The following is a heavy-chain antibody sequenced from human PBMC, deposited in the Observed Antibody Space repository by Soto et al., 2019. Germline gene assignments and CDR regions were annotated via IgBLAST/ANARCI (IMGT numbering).Heavy chain of an antibody. D-gene: IGHD1-26*01. V-gene: IGHV3-30-3*01. CDR3: ARDRWEDNYYYYGMDV. Sequence: GGSLRLSCAASGFTFSSYAMHWVRQAPGKGLEWVAVISYDGSNKYYADSVKGRFTISRDNSKNTLYLQMNSLRAEDTAVYYCARDRWEDNYYYYGMDVWGQGTTVTVSS. CDR1: GFTFSSYA. CDR2: ISYDGSNK. J-gene: IGHJ6*02.